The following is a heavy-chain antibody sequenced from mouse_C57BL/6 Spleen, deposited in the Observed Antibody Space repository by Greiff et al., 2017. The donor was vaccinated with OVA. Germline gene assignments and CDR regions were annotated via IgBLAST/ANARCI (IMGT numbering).Heavy chain of an antibody. CDR3: AKGDYGSSYEAMDY. D-gene: IGHD1-1*01. V-gene: IGHV1-81*01. CDR2: IYPRSGNT. CDR1: GYTFTSYG. Sequence: VQLQQSGAELARPGASVKLSCKASGYTFTSYGISWVKQRTGQGLEWIGEIYPRSGNTYYNEKFKGKATLTADKSSSTAYMELRSLTSEDSAVYFCAKGDYGSSYEAMDYWGQGTSVTVSS. J-gene: IGHJ4*01.